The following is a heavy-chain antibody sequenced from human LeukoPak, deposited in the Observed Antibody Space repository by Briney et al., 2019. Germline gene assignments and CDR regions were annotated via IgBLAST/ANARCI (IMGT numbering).Heavy chain of an antibody. Sequence: PGGSLRLSCAASGFTFSSYAMSWVRQAPGKGLEWVSAISGSGGSTYYADSVKGRFTTSRDNSKNTLYLQMNSLRAEDTAVYYSAKEPRYDLWSGFDYWGQGTLVTVSS. J-gene: IGHJ4*02. V-gene: IGHV3-23*01. CDR2: ISGSGGST. D-gene: IGHD3-3*01. CDR3: AKEPRYDLWSGFDY. CDR1: GFTFSSYA.